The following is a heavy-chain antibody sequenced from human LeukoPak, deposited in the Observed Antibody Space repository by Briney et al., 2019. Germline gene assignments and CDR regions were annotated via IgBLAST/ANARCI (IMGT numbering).Heavy chain of an antibody. CDR3: ARTPSGYPRGFDY. D-gene: IGHD3-10*01. Sequence: SVKVSCKASGGTFSSYAISWVRQAPGQGLEWMGGIIPIFGTANYAQKFQGRVTITTDESTSTAYMELSSLRSEDTAVYYCARTPSGYPRGFDYWGQGTLVTVSS. CDR1: GGTFSSYA. CDR2: IIPIFGTA. J-gene: IGHJ4*02. V-gene: IGHV1-69*05.